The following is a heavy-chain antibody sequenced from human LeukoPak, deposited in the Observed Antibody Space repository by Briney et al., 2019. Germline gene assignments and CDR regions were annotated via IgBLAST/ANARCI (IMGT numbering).Heavy chain of an antibody. V-gene: IGHV3-23*01. CDR2: ISSTGGTA. Sequence: GGPLRLSCAASGFTFSSYAMSWVRQAPGKGLEWVSAISSTGGTAYYADSVKGRFTISRDNSKNTLYLQMNSLRAEDTAIYYCAKNGDRGAYCSGGSCYPYYYYNMDVWGKGTTVTISS. J-gene: IGHJ6*03. CDR1: GFTFSSYA. D-gene: IGHD2-15*01. CDR3: AKNGDRGAYCSGGSCYPYYYYNMDV.